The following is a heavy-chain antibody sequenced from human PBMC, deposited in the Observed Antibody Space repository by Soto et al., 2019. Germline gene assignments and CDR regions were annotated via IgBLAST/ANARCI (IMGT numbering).Heavy chain of an antibody. CDR2: IYSGGST. J-gene: IGHJ6*03. CDR3: ALGMGIYYYYMDV. D-gene: IGHD3-16*01. Sequence: GGSLRLSCAASGFTVSSNYMSWVRQAPGKGLEWVSVIYSGGSTYYADSVKGRFTISRDNSKNTLYLQMKSLRAEDTAVYYCALGMGIYYYYMDVWGKGTTVTVSS. V-gene: IGHV3-66*01. CDR1: GFTVSSNY.